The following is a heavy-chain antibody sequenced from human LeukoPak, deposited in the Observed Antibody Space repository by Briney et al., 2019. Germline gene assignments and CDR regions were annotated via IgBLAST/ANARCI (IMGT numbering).Heavy chain of an antibody. Sequence: GGSPRLSCAASRFTFSSYSMNWVRQAPGKGLEWVSSISSSSSYIYYADSVKGRFTISRDNAKNSLYLQMNSLRAEDTAVYYCARDLVSRYYYDSSGYGIWGQGTLVTVSS. CDR2: ISSSSSYI. CDR3: ARDLVSRYYYDSSGYGI. J-gene: IGHJ4*02. CDR1: RFTFSSYS. V-gene: IGHV3-21*01. D-gene: IGHD3-22*01.